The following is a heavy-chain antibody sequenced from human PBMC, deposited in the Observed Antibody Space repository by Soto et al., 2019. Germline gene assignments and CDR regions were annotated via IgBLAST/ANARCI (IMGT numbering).Heavy chain of an antibody. J-gene: IGHJ5*02. CDR1: GFSLTTSGVG. Sequence: QITLKESGPTLLKPTQTLTLTCTFSGFSLTTSGVGVGWIRQPPGKALEWLALIYWDDDKRYSPSLHSRLTITKETSKNQVVLTMTNMGPVDTATYYCAPTFPRHTAGSSGGSFPPAFDPWGPGTLVTVSS. CDR2: IYWDDDK. V-gene: IGHV2-5*02. D-gene: IGHD2-15*01. CDR3: APTFPRHTAGSSGGSFPPAFDP.